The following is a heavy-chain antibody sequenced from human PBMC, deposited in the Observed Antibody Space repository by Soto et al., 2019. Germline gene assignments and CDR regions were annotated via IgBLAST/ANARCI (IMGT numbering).Heavy chain of an antibody. Sequence: SVKVSCKASGFTFTSSAVQWVRQARGQRLEWIGWIVVGSGNTNYAQKFQERVTITRDMSTSTAYMELSSLRSEDTAVYYCAADPYYYDSSGYYYENGRLDYWGQGTLVTVSS. J-gene: IGHJ4*02. CDR1: GFTFTSSA. CDR3: AADPYYYDSSGYYYENGRLDY. D-gene: IGHD3-22*01. CDR2: IVVGSGNT. V-gene: IGHV1-58*01.